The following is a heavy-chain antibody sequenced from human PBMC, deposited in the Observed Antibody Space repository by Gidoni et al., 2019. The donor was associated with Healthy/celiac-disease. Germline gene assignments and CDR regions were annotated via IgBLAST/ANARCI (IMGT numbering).Heavy chain of an antibody. V-gene: IGHV1-46*01. CDR3: ARNVYWDYGDLYYFDY. CDR2: INPSGGST. J-gene: IGHJ4*02. Sequence: QVQLVQSGAEVKKPGASVKVSCKASGYTFTSYYMHWVRQAPGQGLEWMGIINPSGGSTSYAQKFQGRVTMTRDTSTSTVYMELSSLRSEDTAVYYCARNVYWDYGDLYYFDYWGQGTLVTVSS. D-gene: IGHD4-17*01. CDR1: GYTFTSYY.